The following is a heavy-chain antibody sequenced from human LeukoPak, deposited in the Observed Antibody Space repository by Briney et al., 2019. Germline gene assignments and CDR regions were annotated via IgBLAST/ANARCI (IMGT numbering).Heavy chain of an antibody. D-gene: IGHD3-10*01. Sequence: ASVKDSCKVSGYTLTQVSIHWVRPAPGKGLEWMGGFDPVEDETIYAQKFQGRVTMTEDTSTDIAYMELSSLRSEDTAVYFCATGVPFDYWGQGTLVTVSS. CDR1: GYTLTQVS. J-gene: IGHJ4*02. V-gene: IGHV1-24*01. CDR3: ATGVPFDY. CDR2: FDPVEDET.